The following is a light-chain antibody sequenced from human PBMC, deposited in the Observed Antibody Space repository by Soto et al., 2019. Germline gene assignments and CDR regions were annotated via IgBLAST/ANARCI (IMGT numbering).Light chain of an antibody. J-gene: IGKJ2*01. V-gene: IGKV1-39*01. CDR3: QQSFTIPYT. CDR1: QNIRNY. CDR2: SAS. Sequence: DIPMTQSPSSLSASVGDRVIITCRASQNIRNYLNWYQQKPGKAPNLLIHSASTLRGGVPSRFSGSGSGTDFSLTISSLQPEDFATYHCQQSFTIPYTFGQGTNVAIK.